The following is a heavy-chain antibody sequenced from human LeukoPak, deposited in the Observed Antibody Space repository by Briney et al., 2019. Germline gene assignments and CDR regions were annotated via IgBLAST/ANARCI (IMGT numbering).Heavy chain of an antibody. V-gene: IGHV4-59*01. CDR3: ARGDDYKSTLFDY. J-gene: IGHJ4*02. D-gene: IGHD5-12*01. CDR2: ISSGGST. CDR1: GASITRYF. Sequence: SETQSLTCTVSGASITRYFWNWIRQPPGKELEWIGYISSGGSTNYNPSLKSRVTISIDTSKNQFSLKLTSATAADTAVYYCARGDDYKSTLFDYWGQGTLVTVSS.